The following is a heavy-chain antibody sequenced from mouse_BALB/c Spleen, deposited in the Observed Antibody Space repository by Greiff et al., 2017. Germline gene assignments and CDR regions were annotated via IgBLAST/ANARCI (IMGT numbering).Heavy chain of an antibody. Sequence: EVKVEESGGGLVKPGGSLKLSCAASGFTFSSYTMSWVRQTPEKRLEWVATISSGGSYTYYPDSVKGRFTISRDNAKNTLYLQMSSLKSEDTAMYYCTRSNYGAWFAYWGQGTLVTVSA. D-gene: IGHD1-1*02. J-gene: IGHJ3*01. V-gene: IGHV5-6-4*01. CDR1: GFTFSSYT. CDR2: ISSGGSYT. CDR3: TRSNYGAWFAY.